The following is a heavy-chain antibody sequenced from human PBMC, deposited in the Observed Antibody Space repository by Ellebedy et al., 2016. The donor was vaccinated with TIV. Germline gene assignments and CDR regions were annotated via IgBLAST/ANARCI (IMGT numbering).Heavy chain of an antibody. Sequence: GGSLRLSCAASGFTVSTNYMNWVRQAPGKGLEWVSIISSAGSTYYADSVKGRFIISKDTSKNTLNLQMTSLRAEDTAVYYCARASFYDVDLSGWYFDLWGRGTLVTVSS. J-gene: IGHJ2*01. D-gene: IGHD3-10*02. CDR3: ARASFYDVDLSGWYFDL. V-gene: IGHV3-66*01. CDR2: ISSAGST. CDR1: GFTVSTNY.